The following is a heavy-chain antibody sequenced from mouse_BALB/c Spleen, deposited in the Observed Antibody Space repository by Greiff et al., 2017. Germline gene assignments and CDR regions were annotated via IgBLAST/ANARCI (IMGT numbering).Heavy chain of an antibody. CDR1: GFTFSSYG. Sequence: EVQLQESGGGLVQPGGSLKLSCAASGFTFSSYGMSWVRQTPDKRLELVATINSNGGSTYYPDSVKGRFTISRDNAKNTLYLQMSSLKSEDTAMYYCARITTATDYWGQGTTLTVSS. D-gene: IGHD1-2*01. CDR3: ARITTATDY. J-gene: IGHJ2*01. V-gene: IGHV5-6-3*01. CDR2: INSNGGST.